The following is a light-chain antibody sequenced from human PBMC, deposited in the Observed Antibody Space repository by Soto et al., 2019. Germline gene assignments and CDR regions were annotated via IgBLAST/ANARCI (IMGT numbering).Light chain of an antibody. CDR2: EVS. V-gene: IGLV2-8*01. CDR1: SSDVGEENY. Sequence: QSALTQPPSASGSPGQSVTITCSGTSSDVGEENYVSWYQQHPGKVPKLILYEVSKRPSGVPDRFSGSRSGNTASLTVSGLQAEDEDDYYCSSFAGSPVVLGGGTKLTVL. J-gene: IGLJ2*01. CDR3: SSFAGSPVV.